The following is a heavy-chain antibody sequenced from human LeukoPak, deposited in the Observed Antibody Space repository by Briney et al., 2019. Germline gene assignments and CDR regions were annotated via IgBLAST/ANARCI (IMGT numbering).Heavy chain of an antibody. CDR2: IYYSGST. Sequence: SETLSLTCTVSGGSISSYYWSWIRQPPGKGLEWIGYIYYSGSTNYNPSLKSRVPISVDTSKNQFSLKLSSVTAADTAVYYCARVPKKAWYFDLWGRGTLVTVSS. V-gene: IGHV4-59*01. J-gene: IGHJ2*01. CDR1: GGSISSYY. CDR3: ARVPKKAWYFDL.